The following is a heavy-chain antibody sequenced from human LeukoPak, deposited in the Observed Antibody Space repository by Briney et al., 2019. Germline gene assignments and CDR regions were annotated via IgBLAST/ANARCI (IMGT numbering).Heavy chain of an antibody. V-gene: IGHV3-23*01. Sequence: GGSLRLPCAASGFTFNKFAMSWVRQAPGKGLDWVSSISHSGTNTYYADSAKGRITISRDNSENTLYLQMNNLRAEDTAVYYCTRGPYCSGGTCYSLGEFDPWGQGTLVTVSS. CDR1: GFTFNKFA. D-gene: IGHD2-15*01. CDR3: TRGPYCSGGTCYSLGEFDP. J-gene: IGHJ5*02. CDR2: ISHSGTNT.